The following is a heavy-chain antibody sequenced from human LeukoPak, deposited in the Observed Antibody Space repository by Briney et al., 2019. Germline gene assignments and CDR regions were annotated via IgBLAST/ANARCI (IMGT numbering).Heavy chain of an antibody. CDR1: GYTFTVYY. J-gene: IGHJ5*02. V-gene: IGHV1-2*02. D-gene: IGHD1-26*01. CDR3: ARDRGELLGWFDP. Sequence: ASVKGSCKASGYTFTVYYMHWVRQAPGQGLEWMGWINPNSGGTNYAQKFQGRVTMTRDTSISTAYMELSRLRSDDTAVYYCARDRGELLGWFDPWGQGTLVTVSS. CDR2: INPNSGGT.